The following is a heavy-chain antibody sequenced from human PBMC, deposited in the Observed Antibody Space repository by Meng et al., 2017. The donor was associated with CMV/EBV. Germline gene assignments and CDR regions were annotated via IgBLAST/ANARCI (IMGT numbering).Heavy chain of an antibody. Sequence: YNFTSYYMHWVRQAPGQGLEWMGIINPSGGSTSYAQKFQGRVTMTRDTSTSTVYMELSSLRSEDTAVYYCARVDVDTAMDEEGFDYWGQGTLVTVSS. D-gene: IGHD5-18*01. CDR2: INPSGGST. V-gene: IGHV1-46*01. J-gene: IGHJ4*02. CDR1: YNFTSYY. CDR3: ARVDVDTAMDEEGFDY.